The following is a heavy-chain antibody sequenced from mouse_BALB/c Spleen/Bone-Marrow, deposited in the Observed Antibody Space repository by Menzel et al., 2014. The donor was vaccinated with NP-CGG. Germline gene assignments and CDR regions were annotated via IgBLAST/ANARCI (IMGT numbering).Heavy chain of an antibody. CDR1: GYTFTSYW. D-gene: IGHD1-1*01. CDR3: ARDSIITVGATDY. J-gene: IGHJ2*01. V-gene: IGHV1-69*02. CDR2: IDPSDSYT. Sequence: VQLQQSGAGLVKPGASVKLSCKASGYTFTSYWMHWVKQRPGQGLEWIGEIDPSDSYTNYNQKFKGRATLTVDKSSSTAYMQLSSLTSEDSAVYYCARDSIITVGATDYWGQGTTLTVSS.